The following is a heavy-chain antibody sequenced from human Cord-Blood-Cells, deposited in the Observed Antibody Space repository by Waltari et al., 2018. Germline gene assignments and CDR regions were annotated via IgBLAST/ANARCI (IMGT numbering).Heavy chain of an antibody. CDR1: GYTSTSSA. CDR3: ARDNGWGFDY. CDR2: INAGNGNT. V-gene: IGHV1-3*01. Sequence: QVQLVQSGAEVKKPGASVKASCKASGYTSTSSARHWVRQAPGQRLEWMGWINAGNGNTKYSQKFQGRVTITRDTSASTAYMELSSLRSEDTAVYYCARDNGWGFDYWGQGTLVTVSS. D-gene: IGHD3-16*01. J-gene: IGHJ4*02.